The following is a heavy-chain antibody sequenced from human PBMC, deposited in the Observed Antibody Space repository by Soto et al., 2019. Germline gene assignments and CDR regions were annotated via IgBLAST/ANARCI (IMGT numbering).Heavy chain of an antibody. CDR1: GGSISSYY. D-gene: IGHD4-17*01. J-gene: IGHJ4*02. CDR3: ARSYGGNVGY. Sequence: QVQLQESGPGLVRPSETLSLTCTVSGGSISSYYWSWIRQPPGKGLDWIGYIYYSRSANYNPSLTCRVTTAVATSNNNFSLKLSSATAPDISVYYGARSYGGNVGYWGQGTLVTVSP. V-gene: IGHV4-59*08. CDR2: IYYSRSA.